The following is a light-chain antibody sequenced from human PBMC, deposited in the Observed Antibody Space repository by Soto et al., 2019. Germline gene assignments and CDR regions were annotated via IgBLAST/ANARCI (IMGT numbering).Light chain of an antibody. CDR2: AAS. J-gene: IGKJ4*01. CDR1: QSVSTY. CDR3: QQTDSTPKT. V-gene: IGKV1-39*01. Sequence: DIQMTQFPSSLSASVGDSVTITCRASQSVSTYLNWYQQKPGEAPKLLIYAASSLQSGVPSRFSGGGSGTDFTLTISSLQPEDVGTYYCQQTDSTPKTFGGGTKVDIK.